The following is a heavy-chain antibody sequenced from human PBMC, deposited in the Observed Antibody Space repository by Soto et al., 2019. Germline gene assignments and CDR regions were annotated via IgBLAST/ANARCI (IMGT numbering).Heavy chain of an antibody. V-gene: IGHV3-23*01. Sequence: GGSLRLSCAASGFTFSSYAMSWVRQAPGKGLEWVSAISGSGGSTYYADSVKGRFTISRDNSKNTLYLQMNSLRAEDTAVYYCAKDLDDYGDYKSPWGYWGQGTLVTVSS. D-gene: IGHD4-17*01. CDR2: ISGSGGST. CDR1: GFTFSSYA. CDR3: AKDLDDYGDYKSPWGY. J-gene: IGHJ4*02.